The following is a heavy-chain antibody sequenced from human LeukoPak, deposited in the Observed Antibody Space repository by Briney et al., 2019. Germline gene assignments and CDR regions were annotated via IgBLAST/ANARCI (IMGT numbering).Heavy chain of an antibody. Sequence: ASVKVSCKASGGTFSGYAISWVRQAPGQGLEWMGGIIPVYGTTNYAQQFQGRVTITADESTTTAYMELRSLRSDDTAVYYCARDGWGPAGPSEYFQHWGQGTLVTVSS. CDR1: GGTFSGYA. CDR2: IIPVYGTT. V-gene: IGHV1-69*13. CDR3: ARDGWGPAGPSEYFQH. J-gene: IGHJ1*01. D-gene: IGHD2-2*01.